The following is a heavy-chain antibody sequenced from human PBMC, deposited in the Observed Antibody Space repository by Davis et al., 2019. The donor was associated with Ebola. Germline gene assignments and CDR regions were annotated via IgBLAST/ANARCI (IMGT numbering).Heavy chain of an antibody. CDR3: ARGHIAVAGTPDY. CDR2: ISAYNGHT. D-gene: IGHD6-19*01. V-gene: IGHV1-18*01. J-gene: IGHJ4*02. CDR1: GYTFTSYG. Sequence: SVPVSFKASGYTFTSYGISWLRQVPGPGLEWMGWISAYNGHTNYAQKLQGRVTMTTDTSTSTAYMELRSLRSDDTAVYYCARGHIAVAGTPDYWGQGTLVTVSS.